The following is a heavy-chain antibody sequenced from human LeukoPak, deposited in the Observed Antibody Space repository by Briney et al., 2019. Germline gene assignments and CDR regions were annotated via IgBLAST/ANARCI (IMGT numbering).Heavy chain of an antibody. D-gene: IGHD6-19*01. CDR3: AKDRDPYSSGWYSD. CDR1: GFTFSSYG. CDR2: ISYDGSNK. Sequence: GGSLRLSCAASGFTFSSYGMHWVRQAPGKGLEWVAVISYDGSNKYYADSVKGRFTISRDNSKNTLYLQMNSLKAEDTAVYYCAKDRDPYSSGWYSDWGQGTLVTVSS. J-gene: IGHJ4*02. V-gene: IGHV3-30*18.